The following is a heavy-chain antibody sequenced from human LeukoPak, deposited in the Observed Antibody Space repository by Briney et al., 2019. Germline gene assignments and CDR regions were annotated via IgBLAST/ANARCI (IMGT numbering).Heavy chain of an antibody. J-gene: IGHJ4*02. V-gene: IGHV1-69*05. CDR2: IIPIFGTA. CDR3: ARGIGAYSSSCYDY. D-gene: IGHD6-13*01. Sequence: GSSVKVSCKASGGTFSSYAVSWVRQAPGQGLEWMGGIIPIFGTANYAQKLQGRVTMTTDTSTSTAYMELRSLRSDDTAVYYCARGIGAYSSSCYDYWGQGTLVTVSS. CDR1: GGTFSSYA.